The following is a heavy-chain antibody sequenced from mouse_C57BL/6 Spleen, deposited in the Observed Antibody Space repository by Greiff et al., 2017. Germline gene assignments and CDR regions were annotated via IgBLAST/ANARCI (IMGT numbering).Heavy chain of an antibody. V-gene: IGHV1-4*01. J-gene: IGHJ1*03. D-gene: IGHD1-1*01. CDR3: ARSGYGSRWYFDV. Sequence: VQVVESGAELARPGASVKMSCKASGYTFTSYTMRWVKQRPGQGLEWIGYINPSSGYTKYNQKFKDKATLTADKSSSTAYMQLSSLTSEDSAVYYCARSGYGSRWYFDVWGTGTTVTVSS. CDR2: INPSSGYT. CDR1: GYTFTSYT.